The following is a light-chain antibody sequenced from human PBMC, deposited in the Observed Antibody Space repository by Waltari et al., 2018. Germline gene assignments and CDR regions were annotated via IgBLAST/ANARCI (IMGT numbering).Light chain of an antibody. J-gene: IGLJ3*02. CDR3: SSYTSTSTSLV. Sequence: QSALTQPASVSGSPGQSITISCTGTSREVGGQNYVSWYQEHPGKAPKLMIYDVTTRPSGVSDRFSGSNPGNTASLTISGLQAEDEADYYCSSYTSTSTSLVFGGGTRLTVL. CDR2: DVT. V-gene: IGLV2-14*01. CDR1: SREVGGQNY.